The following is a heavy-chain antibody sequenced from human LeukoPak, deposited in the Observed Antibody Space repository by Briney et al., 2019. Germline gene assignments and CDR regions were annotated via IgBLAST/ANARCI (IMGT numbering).Heavy chain of an antibody. Sequence: RASVKVSCKASGYTFTSYGISWVRQAPGQGLEWMGWISAYNGNTNYAQKLQGRVTMTTDTSTSTAYMELRSLRSDDTAVYYCAGVPFLYSGSYYYYYMDVWGKGTTVTISS. D-gene: IGHD1-26*01. CDR1: GYTFTSYG. J-gene: IGHJ6*03. V-gene: IGHV1-18*01. CDR2: ISAYNGNT. CDR3: AGVPFLYSGSYYYYYMDV.